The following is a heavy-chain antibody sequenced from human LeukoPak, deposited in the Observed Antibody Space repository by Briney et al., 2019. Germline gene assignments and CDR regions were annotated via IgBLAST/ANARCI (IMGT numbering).Heavy chain of an antibody. V-gene: IGHV3-21*01. J-gene: IGHJ4*02. CDR3: ARVGNKGGDY. CDR2: ISSSSSYI. D-gene: IGHD2-15*01. Sequence: GGSLRLSCAASGFTFSSYEMNWVRQAPGKGLEWVSSISSSSSYIYYADSVKGRFTISRDNAKNSLYLQMNSLRAEDTAVYYCARVGNKGGDYWGQGTLVTVSS. CDR1: GFTFSSYE.